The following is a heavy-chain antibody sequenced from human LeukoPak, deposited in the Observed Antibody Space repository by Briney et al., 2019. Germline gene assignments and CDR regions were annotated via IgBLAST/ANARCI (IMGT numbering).Heavy chain of an antibody. J-gene: IGHJ4*02. D-gene: IGHD3-10*01. CDR1: GGSFSGYY. CDR2: INHSGST. V-gene: IGHV4-34*01. CDR3: ARGLHYGPGYFDY. Sequence: PSETLSLTCAVYGGSFSGYYWSWIRQPPGKGLEWIGEINHSGSTNYNPSLKSRVTISVDTSKNQFSLKLSSVTAADTAVYYCARGLHYGPGYFDYWGQGTLVTVSS.